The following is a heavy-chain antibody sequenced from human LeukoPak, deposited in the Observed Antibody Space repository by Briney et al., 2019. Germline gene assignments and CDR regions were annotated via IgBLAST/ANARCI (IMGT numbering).Heavy chain of an antibody. V-gene: IGHV3-7*01. CDR2: IKEDGSEQ. Sequence: GGSLRLSCVASGFSFSRYWMSWVRQAPGKGLEWVANIKEDGSEQYYADSLKGRFTISGDNVKNSLYLHINSLRAEDTAVYYCARDSFETDIDYWGQGTLVTVSS. CDR3: ARDSFETDIDY. CDR1: GFSFSRYW. J-gene: IGHJ4*02. D-gene: IGHD1-14*01.